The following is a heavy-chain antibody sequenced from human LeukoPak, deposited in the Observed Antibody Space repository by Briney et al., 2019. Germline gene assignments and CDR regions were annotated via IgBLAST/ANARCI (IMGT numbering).Heavy chain of an antibody. V-gene: IGHV4-61*02. CDR2: IYTSGST. CDR1: GGSISSGSYY. J-gene: IGHJ3*02. CDR3: ARAGATVTRDAFDI. Sequence: SQTLSLTCTVSGGSISSGSYYWSWIRQPAGKGLEWIGRIYTSGSTNYNPSLKSRVTISVDTSKNQFSLKLSSMTAADTAVYYCARAGATVTRDAFDIWGQGTMVTVSS. D-gene: IGHD4-17*01.